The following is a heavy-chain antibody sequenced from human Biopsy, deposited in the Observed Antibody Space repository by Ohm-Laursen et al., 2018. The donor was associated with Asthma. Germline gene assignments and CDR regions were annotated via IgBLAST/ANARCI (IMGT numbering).Heavy chain of an antibody. V-gene: IGHV4-30-2*01. CDR3: ARMNTLIQAANYFSYAMDV. CDR2: LFHSGTT. Sequence: SDTLSLTCVVSGASVTSGVYSWNWIRQPPGKGLELIAYLFHSGTTYYNPSLKSRVTISVDRSQRQFSLKVNSVTAADTAVYYCARMNTLIQAANYFSYAMDVWGQGTTVTVSS. J-gene: IGHJ6*02. CDR1: GASVTSGVYS. D-gene: IGHD3-9*01.